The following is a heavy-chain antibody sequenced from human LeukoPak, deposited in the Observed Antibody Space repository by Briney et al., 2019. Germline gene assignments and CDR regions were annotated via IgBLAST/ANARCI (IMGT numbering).Heavy chain of an antibody. CDR2: MYYSGST. D-gene: IGHD3-22*01. Sequence: SQTLSLTCTVSGGSISSGDYYWSWIRQPPGKGLEWIAYMYYSGSTYYNPSLKSRVTMSADTSKNRLSLKLSSVTAAHTAVYYCARPYYYDSRIDPWGQGILVTVSS. CDR1: GGSISSGDYY. V-gene: IGHV4-30-4*01. J-gene: IGHJ5*02. CDR3: ARPYYYDSRIDP.